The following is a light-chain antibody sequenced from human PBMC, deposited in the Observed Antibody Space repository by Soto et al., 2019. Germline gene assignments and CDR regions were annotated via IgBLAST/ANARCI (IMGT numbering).Light chain of an antibody. CDR1: QNIKKY. Sequence: DIQMTQSPSALSASVGDRVTITCRASQNIKKYLNWYRQKPGKAPDLLIYTASSLQVGFPSRFSGSGSGTDFTLTITSLQPEDSATDYCQQSFSSPLTFGGGTKVEIK. CDR3: QQSFSSPLT. CDR2: TAS. J-gene: IGKJ4*01. V-gene: IGKV1-39*01.